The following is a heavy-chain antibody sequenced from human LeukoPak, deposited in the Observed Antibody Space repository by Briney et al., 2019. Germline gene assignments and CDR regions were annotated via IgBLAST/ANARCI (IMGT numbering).Heavy chain of an antibody. Sequence: GASVKVSCKASGYTFTSYDINWVRQATGQGLEWMGWMNPNSGNTGYAQKFQGRVTMTRNTSISTAYMELSSLRSDDTAVYYCARGSRIGGRNYDSSGYYYWGQGTLVTVSS. CDR1: GYTFTSYD. V-gene: IGHV1-8*01. J-gene: IGHJ4*02. CDR2: MNPNSGNT. CDR3: ARGSRIGGRNYDSSGYYY. D-gene: IGHD3-22*01.